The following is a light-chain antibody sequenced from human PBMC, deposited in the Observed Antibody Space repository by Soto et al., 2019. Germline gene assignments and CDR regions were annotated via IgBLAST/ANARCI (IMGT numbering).Light chain of an antibody. CDR1: QSISRY. CDR3: QQSHTKPLT. V-gene: IGKV1-39*01. J-gene: IGKJ4*01. CDR2: SAS. Sequence: DIQMTQSPSSLSASVGDSVTISCRASQSISRYLNWYQQKPGKAPKLLIFSASGLQSGVPSRFSGHGYGTEFTLTISSLQLEDFATYYCQQSHTKPLTFGGGTKVEIK.